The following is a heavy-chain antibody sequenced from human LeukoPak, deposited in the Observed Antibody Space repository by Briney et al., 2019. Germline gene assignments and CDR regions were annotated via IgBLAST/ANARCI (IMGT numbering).Heavy chain of an antibody. CDR1: GLTFSRHA. CDR2: ITSSGGST. Sequence: GGSLRLSCAASGLTFSRHAMTWVRQSPGKGLEWVSGITSSGGSTYYADSVKGRFTISRDNSKNTLYLQMNSLRAEDTAVYYCAKDHGTRGYCSSTSCYRDGGNYYYYYMDVWGKGTTVTVSS. J-gene: IGHJ6*03. D-gene: IGHD2-2*01. V-gene: IGHV3-23*01. CDR3: AKDHGTRGYCSSTSCYRDGGNYYYYYMDV.